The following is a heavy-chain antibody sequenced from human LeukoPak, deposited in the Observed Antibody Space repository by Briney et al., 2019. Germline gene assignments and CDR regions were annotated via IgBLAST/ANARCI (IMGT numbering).Heavy chain of an antibody. Sequence: GGSLRLSCAASGFTFSSYEMNWVRQAPGKGLEWVSYISGSGRTIYYANSVKGRFTISRDNAKNSLYLQMNSLRAEDTAVYYCAELGITMIGGVWGKGTTVTISS. CDR2: ISGSGRTI. CDR3: AELGITMIGGV. CDR1: GFTFSSYE. J-gene: IGHJ6*04. V-gene: IGHV3-48*03. D-gene: IGHD3-10*02.